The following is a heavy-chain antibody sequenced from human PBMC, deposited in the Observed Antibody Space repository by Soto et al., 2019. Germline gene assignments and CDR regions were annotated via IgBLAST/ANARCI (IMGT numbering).Heavy chain of an antibody. J-gene: IGHJ5*02. CDR2: IYYSGIT. CDR1: GGSISSYY. CDR3: ARGSIVAFFWFDP. D-gene: IGHD5-12*01. Sequence: SETLSLTCTVSGGSISSYYWSWIRQPPGKGLEWIGYIYYSGITNYNPSLKSRVTISVDTSKNQFSLKLSSVTAADTAVYYCARGSIVAFFWFDPWGQGTLVTVSS. V-gene: IGHV4-59*12.